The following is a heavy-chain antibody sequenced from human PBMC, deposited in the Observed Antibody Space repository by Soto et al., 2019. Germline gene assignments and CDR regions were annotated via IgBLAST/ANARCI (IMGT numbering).Heavy chain of an antibody. CDR1: GGIFSTYA. D-gene: IGHD3-10*01. CDR3: ARDRDDYGSGNYYNRTDF. V-gene: IGHV1-69*01. CDR2: IIPLFGTP. Sequence: QVQLVQSGAEVKKPGSSVKVSCKASGGIFSTYAISWLRQAPGQGLEWLGGIIPLFGTPNYAQRFQGRVTITADESTSTAYMELIRLISEDTAVYYCARDRDDYGSGNYYNRTDFWGQGTLVTFSS. J-gene: IGHJ4*02.